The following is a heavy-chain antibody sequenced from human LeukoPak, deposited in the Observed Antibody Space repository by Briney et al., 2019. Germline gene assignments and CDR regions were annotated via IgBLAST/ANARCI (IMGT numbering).Heavy chain of an antibody. CDR1: GFTFSNYW. CDR3: ARTIRGY. Sequence: PGGSLRLSCAASGFTFSNYWMSWVRQAPGKGRGWVANIKDDGSEKYYVDSVKGRFTISRDNAKNSLYLQMNSLRAEDTAVYYCARTIRGYWGQGTLVTVSS. CDR2: IKDDGSEK. J-gene: IGHJ4*02. V-gene: IGHV3-7*01. D-gene: IGHD3-10*01.